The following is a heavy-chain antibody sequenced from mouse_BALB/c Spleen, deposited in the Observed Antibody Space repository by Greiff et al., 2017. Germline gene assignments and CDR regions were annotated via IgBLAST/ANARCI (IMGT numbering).Heavy chain of an antibody. J-gene: IGHJ3*01. V-gene: IGHV1-7*01. CDR3: ARGDYYGSSLAAY. D-gene: IGHD1-1*01. CDR2: INPSTGYT. Sequence: QVQLKQSGAELAKPGASVKMSCKASGYTFTSYWMHWVKQRPGQGLEWIGYINPSTGYTEYNQKFKDKATLTADKSSSTAYMQLSSLTSEDSAVYYCARGDYYGSSLAAYWGQGTLVTVSA. CDR1: GYTFTSYW.